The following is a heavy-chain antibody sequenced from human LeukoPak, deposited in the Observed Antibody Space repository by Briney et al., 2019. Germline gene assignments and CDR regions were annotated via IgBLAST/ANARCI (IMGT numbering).Heavy chain of an antibody. CDR1: GFTFSNAW. D-gene: IGHD3-22*01. J-gene: IGHJ3*02. CDR2: IKSKTDGGTT. CDR3: TTEYYYDSSGYDDAFDI. V-gene: IGHV3-15*01. Sequence: GGSLRLSCAASGFTFSNAWMSWVRQAPGKGLEWVGRIKSKTDGGTTDYAAPVKGRFTISRDDSKNTLHLQMNSLKTEDTAVYYCTTEYYYDSSGYDDAFDIWGQGTMVTVSS.